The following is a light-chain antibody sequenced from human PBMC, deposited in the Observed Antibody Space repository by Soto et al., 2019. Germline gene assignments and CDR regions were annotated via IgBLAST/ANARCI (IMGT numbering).Light chain of an antibody. CDR1: SSDVGGYNY. Sequence: QSALTQPRSVSGSPGQSVTISCTGTSSDVGGYNYVSWYQQHPGKAPKLMIYDVNTRPSGVPDRFSGSKSGNTASLTISGLQAEDEADYYCCSYAGSYTFVVFGGGTKVTVL. V-gene: IGLV2-11*01. CDR2: DVN. CDR3: CSYAGSYTFVV. J-gene: IGLJ3*02.